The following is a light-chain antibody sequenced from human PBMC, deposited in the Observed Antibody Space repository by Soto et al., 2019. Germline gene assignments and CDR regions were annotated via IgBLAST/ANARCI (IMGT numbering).Light chain of an antibody. J-gene: IGLJ3*02. Sequence: QAVVTQEPSFSVSPGGTVTLTCGLTSGSVSNTNYPAWYQQTPGQAPRTLIHTTNTRSSGVPDRFSGSILGNKAALTITGAQADDESDYYCVLYVGSPMWVFGGGTKVTVL. V-gene: IGLV8-61*01. CDR3: VLYVGSPMWV. CDR1: SGSVSNTNY. CDR2: TTN.